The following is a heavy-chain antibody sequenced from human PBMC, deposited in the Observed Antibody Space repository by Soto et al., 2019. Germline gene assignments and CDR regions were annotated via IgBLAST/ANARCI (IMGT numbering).Heavy chain of an antibody. CDR1: GGSISSGGYY. CDR2: IYYSGST. CDR3: ARALWFGELFSYYYYYGMDV. J-gene: IGHJ6*02. D-gene: IGHD3-10*01. V-gene: IGHV4-61*08. Sequence: SETLSLTCTVSGGSISSGGYYWSWIRQHPGKGLEWIGYIYYSGSTNYNPSLKSRVTISVDTSKNQFSLKLSSVTAADTAVYYCARALWFGELFSYYYYYGMDVWGQGTTVTVSS.